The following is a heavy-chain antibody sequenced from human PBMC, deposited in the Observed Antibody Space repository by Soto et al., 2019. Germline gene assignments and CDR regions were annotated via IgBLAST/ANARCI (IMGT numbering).Heavy chain of an antibody. J-gene: IGHJ4*02. D-gene: IGHD2-15*01. CDR3: ARGGTPSDY. CDR2: ISAYNGNT. CDR1: GYTFTNFG. V-gene: IGHV1-18*01. Sequence: QVQLVQSGAEVKKPGASVKVSCKASGYTFTNFGISWVRQAPGQGLEWMGWISAYNGNTNYAQNFQGRVIMTTDTPTISAYIELRSLRYDDTTVYYCARGGTPSDYWGQGTLVTVSS.